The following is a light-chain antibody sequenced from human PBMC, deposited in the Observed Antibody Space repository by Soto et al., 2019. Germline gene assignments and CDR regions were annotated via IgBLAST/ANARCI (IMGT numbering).Light chain of an antibody. J-gene: IGKJ1*01. V-gene: IGKV3-20*01. CDR2: AAS. CDR3: QQYGGSPWT. CDR1: QSVCSNY. Sequence: EIVLTQSPGTLSLSPGDRATLSCRASQSVCSNYLAWYQQKPGQAPRLLIYAASSRAPGIPARFSGSGSGTDFPLTLSRLEAEDFAVYYCQQYGGSPWTFGQGTKVEIK.